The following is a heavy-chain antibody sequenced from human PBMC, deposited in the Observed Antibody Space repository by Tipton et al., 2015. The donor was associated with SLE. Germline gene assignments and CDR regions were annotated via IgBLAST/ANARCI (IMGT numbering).Heavy chain of an antibody. CDR1: GFTFSSYG. J-gene: IGHJ4*02. CDR3: ARTMTGGYFDY. Sequence: SLRLSCAASGFTFSSYGMHWVRQAPGKGLVWVSRINSDGSSTTYADSVKGRFTISRDNAKNTLYLQMNSLRAEDTAVYYCARTMTGGYFDYWGQGTLVTVSS. CDR2: INSDGSST. D-gene: IGHD1-14*01. V-gene: IGHV3-74*03.